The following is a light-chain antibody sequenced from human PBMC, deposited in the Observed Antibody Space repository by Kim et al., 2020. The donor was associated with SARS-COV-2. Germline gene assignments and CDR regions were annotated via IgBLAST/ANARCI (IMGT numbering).Light chain of an antibody. J-gene: IGLJ3*02. V-gene: IGLV1-36*01. CDR2: YED. Sequence: QRVTISGSGSNSNSGNNVVNWYQQLPGEAPRLLIYYEDLLPSGVSDRFSGSKSGTSAFLAISGLQSEDEAEYYCAAWDDSLNGRVFGGGTQLTVL. CDR3: AAWDDSLNGRV. CDR1: NSNSGNNV.